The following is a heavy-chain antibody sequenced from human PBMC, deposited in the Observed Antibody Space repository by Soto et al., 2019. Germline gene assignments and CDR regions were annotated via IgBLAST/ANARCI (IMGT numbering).Heavy chain of an antibody. CDR3: ATAPIVGATRGSAFDI. CDR1: GYTLTELS. CDR2: FDPEDGET. D-gene: IGHD1-26*01. V-gene: IGHV1-24*01. J-gene: IGHJ3*02. Sequence: ASVKVSCKVSGYTLTELSMHWVRQAPGKGLEWMGGFDPEDGETIYAKKFQGRVTMTEDTSTDTAYMELSSLRSEDTAVYYCATAPIVGATRGSAFDIWGQGTMVTVSS.